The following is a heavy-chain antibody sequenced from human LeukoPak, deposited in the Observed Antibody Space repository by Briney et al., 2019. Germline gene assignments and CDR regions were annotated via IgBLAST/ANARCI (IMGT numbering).Heavy chain of an antibody. CDR3: ARETDHQTYYYDSSGYYPPLDY. V-gene: IGHV3-33*01. Sequence: PGGSLRLSCAASGFTFTGYGMHWVRQVPGKGLEWVAFIWYDGSNKYYADSVKGRFTISRDNSKNTLYLQMNSLRVEDTAVYYCARETDHQTYYYDSSGYYPPLDYWGQGTLVTVSS. D-gene: IGHD3-22*01. J-gene: IGHJ4*02. CDR2: IWYDGSNK. CDR1: GFTFTGYG.